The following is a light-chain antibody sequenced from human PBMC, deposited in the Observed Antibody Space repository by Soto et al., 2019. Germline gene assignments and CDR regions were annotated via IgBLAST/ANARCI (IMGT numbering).Light chain of an antibody. J-gene: IGKJ4*01. V-gene: IGKV1-9*01. CDR3: QHLNDYALS. Sequence: DIQLTQSPSFLSASVGDRVTITCRAGQGISDYLAWYQQKPGKAPKLLIYAASTLETGVPSRFSGSRSGTQFTLTISSLQPEDFATYFCQHLNDYALSFGGGTKVEVK. CDR1: QGISDY. CDR2: AAS.